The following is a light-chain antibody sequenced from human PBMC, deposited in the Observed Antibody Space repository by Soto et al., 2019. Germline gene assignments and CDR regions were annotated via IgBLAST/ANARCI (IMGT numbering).Light chain of an antibody. V-gene: IGLV1-47*01. CDR3: AAWDDSMSVYV. J-gene: IGLJ1*01. Sequence: QSVLTQPPSASGTPGQRVTISCSGSSSNIGSDYVYWYQQFPGTAPKLLIYRNNQRPSGVPDRFSGSKSGTSASLAISGLRSEDEAVYYCAAWDDSMSVYVFETGPKVTVL. CDR2: RNN. CDR1: SSNIGSDY.